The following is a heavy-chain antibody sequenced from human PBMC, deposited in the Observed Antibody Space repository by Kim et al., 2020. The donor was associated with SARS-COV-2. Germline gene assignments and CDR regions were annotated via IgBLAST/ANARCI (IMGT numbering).Heavy chain of an antibody. V-gene: IGHV1-69*01. D-gene: IGHD4-4*01. Sequence: AQKFQGRVTITADESTSTAYMELSSLRSEDTAVYYCAVTLRLYYYYGMDVWGQGTTVTVSS. CDR3: AVTLRLYYYYGMDV. J-gene: IGHJ6*02.